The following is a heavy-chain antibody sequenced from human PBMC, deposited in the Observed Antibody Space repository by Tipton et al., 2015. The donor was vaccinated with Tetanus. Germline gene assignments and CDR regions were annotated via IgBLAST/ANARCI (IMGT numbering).Heavy chain of an antibody. CDR1: GGSVRTGDRN. Sequence: GLVKPSETLSLTCTVSGGSVRTGDRNWSWIRQPPGKGLEWLAYVSSSGSTNSDYFLKSRITISRDTSTNQYFLKLSSVTPADTAVYFCARANYDFSMKGPFDSWGQGLMVVVSA. CDR3: ARANYDFSMKGPFDS. D-gene: IGHD3-3*01. J-gene: IGHJ4*02. V-gene: IGHV4-61*08. CDR2: VSSSGST.